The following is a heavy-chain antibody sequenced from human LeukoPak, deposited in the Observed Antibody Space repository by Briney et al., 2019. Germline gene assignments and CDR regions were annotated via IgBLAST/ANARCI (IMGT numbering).Heavy chain of an antibody. D-gene: IGHD3-10*01. CDR2: IYYSGST. CDR1: GGSISSSSYY. J-gene: IGHJ4*02. V-gene: IGHV4-39*07. CDR3: AREGWFGEGYFDY. Sequence: NPSETLSLTCTVSGGSISSSSYYWGWIRQPPGKGLEWIGSIYYSGSTYYNPSLKSRVTISVDTSKNQFSLKLSSVTAADTAVYYCAREGWFGEGYFDYWGQGTLVTVSS.